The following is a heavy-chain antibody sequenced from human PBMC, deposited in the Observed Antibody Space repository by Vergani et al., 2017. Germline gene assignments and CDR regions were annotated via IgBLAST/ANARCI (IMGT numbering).Heavy chain of an antibody. Sequence: QVQLQQWGAGLLKPSETLSLTCAVYGGSFSGYYWSWIRQPPGKGLEWIGEINHSGSTNYNPSLKSRVTISVDTSKNQFSLKLSSVTAADTAGYYCARVGLDGSGSYSMDVWGQGTTVTVSS. CDR1: GGSFSGYY. CDR2: INHSGST. V-gene: IGHV4-34*01. CDR3: ARVGLDGSGSYSMDV. D-gene: IGHD3-10*01. J-gene: IGHJ6*02.